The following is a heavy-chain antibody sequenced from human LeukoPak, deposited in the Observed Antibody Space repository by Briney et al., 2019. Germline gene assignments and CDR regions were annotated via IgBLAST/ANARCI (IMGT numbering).Heavy chain of an antibody. Sequence: GGSLRLSCAASGFTFSSYGMHWVRQAPGKGLEWVAFIRYDGSNKYYADSVKGRFTISRDNSKNTLYLQMNSLRAEDTAVYYCAKDYDFWRGEEYYFDYWGQGTLVTVSS. V-gene: IGHV3-30*02. CDR2: IRYDGSNK. CDR1: GFTFSSYG. D-gene: IGHD3-3*01. J-gene: IGHJ4*02. CDR3: AKDYDFWRGEEYYFDY.